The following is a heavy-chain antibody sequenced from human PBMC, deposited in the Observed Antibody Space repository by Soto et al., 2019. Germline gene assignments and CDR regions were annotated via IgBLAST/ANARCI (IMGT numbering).Heavy chain of an antibody. CDR2: ISAKNGNT. J-gene: IGHJ4*02. Sequence: QVQLVQSGAEVKKPGASVKLSCKASGYTFSSYGITWVRQAPGQGLEWMGWISAKNGNTNYAQELQGRVTMTTDTSTSTAYMELRSLRSDDTAVYFCARDHSSSGDYWGQGTLVTVSS. D-gene: IGHD6-13*01. CDR1: GYTFSSYG. V-gene: IGHV1-18*01. CDR3: ARDHSSSGDY.